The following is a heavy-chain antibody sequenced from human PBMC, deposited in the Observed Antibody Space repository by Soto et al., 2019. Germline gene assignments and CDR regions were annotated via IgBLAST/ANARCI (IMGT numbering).Heavy chain of an antibody. J-gene: IGHJ4*02. V-gene: IGHV3-23*01. Sequence: GGSLRLSCTASGFTFSSYAMSWVRQAPGKGLEWVAAISGSDDTTYYADSVKGRFTISRDNSKNTLYLQMNSLRAEDTAVYYCTKDSRVTMVRGVIIPPGYSGQGTLVTVSS. CDR1: GFTFSSYA. CDR2: ISGSDDTT. D-gene: IGHD3-10*01. CDR3: TKDSRVTMVRGVIIPPGY.